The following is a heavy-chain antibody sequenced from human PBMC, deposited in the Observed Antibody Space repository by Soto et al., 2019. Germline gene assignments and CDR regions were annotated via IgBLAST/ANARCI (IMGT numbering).Heavy chain of an antibody. CDR1: GFTFSSYG. V-gene: IGHV3-30*18. D-gene: IGHD1-1*01. J-gene: IGHJ6*02. CDR3: AKAPLNWNDLYYGMDV. CDR2: ISYDGSNK. Sequence: QVQLVESGGGVVQPGRSLRLSCAASGFTFSSYGMHWVRQATGKGLEWVAVISYDGSNKYYADSVKGRFTISRDNSKNTLYLQMISLRAEDTAVYYCAKAPLNWNDLYYGMDVWGQGTMVTVSS.